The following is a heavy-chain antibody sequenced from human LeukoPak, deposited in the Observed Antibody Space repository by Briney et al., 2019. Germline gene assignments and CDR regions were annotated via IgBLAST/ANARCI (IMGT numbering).Heavy chain of an antibody. J-gene: IGHJ6*03. CDR3: ARDPIAAAGTSYYYYYMDV. D-gene: IGHD6-13*01. V-gene: IGHV4-30-2*01. Sequence: SETLSLTCTVSGGSISSGGYYWSWIRQPPGKGLEWIGYIYHSGSTYYNPSLKSRVTISVDRSKNQFSLKLSSVTAADTAVYYCARDPIAAAGTSYYYYYMDVWGKGTTVTVSS. CDR1: GGSISSGGYY. CDR2: IYHSGST.